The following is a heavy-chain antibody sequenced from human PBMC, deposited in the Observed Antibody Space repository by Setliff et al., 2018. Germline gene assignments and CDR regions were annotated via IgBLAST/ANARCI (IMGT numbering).Heavy chain of an antibody. V-gene: IGHV3-23*01. CDR1: GFSFSSYA. Sequence: PGGSLRLSCAASGFSFSSYAMSWVRQAPGKGLEWVSTIIGSGISTYYSDSVQGRFTISRDNHKNTLHLQMNSLRVEDTAIYYCAKSPHDFWSCRVFFDYWGQGMLVTVSS. CDR2: IIGSGIST. CDR3: AKSPHDFWSCRVFFDY. J-gene: IGHJ4*01. D-gene: IGHD3-3*01.